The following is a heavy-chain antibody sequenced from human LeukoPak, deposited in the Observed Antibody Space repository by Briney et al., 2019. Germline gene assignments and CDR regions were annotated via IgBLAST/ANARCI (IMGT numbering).Heavy chain of an antibody. V-gene: IGHV1-8*01. CDR2: MNPNSGNT. CDR1: GYTFTSYD. CDR3: FLGSYGYPYYFDY. J-gene: IGHJ4*02. Sequence: ASVKVSCKASGYTFTSYDINWVRQATGQGLEWMGWMNPNSGNTGYAQKFQGRVTMTRNTSISTAYMELSSLRSEDTAVYYCFLGSYGYPYYFDYWGQGTLVTVSS. D-gene: IGHD5-18*01.